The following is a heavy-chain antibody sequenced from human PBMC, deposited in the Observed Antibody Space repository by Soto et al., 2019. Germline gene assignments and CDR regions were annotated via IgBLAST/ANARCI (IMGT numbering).Heavy chain of an antibody. D-gene: IGHD4-4*01. J-gene: IGHJ4*02. V-gene: IGHV3-30*04. CDR3: AREGSGDAYSAGGAMDC. Sequence: RGSLRLSCETSGFSFSSYVLHWVRQAPGTGLEWGAVLSYYGRDKYYADSVKGRFTISRDNSKNTLYLQMNSLRTEDTAVYYCAREGSGDAYSAGGAMDCWGQGTLVTVSS. CDR1: GFSFSSYV. CDR2: LSYYGRDK.